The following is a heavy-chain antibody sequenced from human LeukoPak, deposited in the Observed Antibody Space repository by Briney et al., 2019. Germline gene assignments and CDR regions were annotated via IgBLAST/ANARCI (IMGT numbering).Heavy chain of an antibody. V-gene: IGHV3-21*01. CDR3: ARDLVQVAFRYSPNWFDP. CDR1: GFTFSTYN. D-gene: IGHD5-18*01. J-gene: IGHJ5*02. CDR2: ISGSSSYI. Sequence: GGSLRLSCAASGFTFSTYNMNWVRQAPGKGLEWVSSISGSSSYIYYADSVKGRFSISRDNAKNSLYLQMNSLRAEDTAVYYCARDLVQVAFRYSPNWFDPWGQGTLVTVSS.